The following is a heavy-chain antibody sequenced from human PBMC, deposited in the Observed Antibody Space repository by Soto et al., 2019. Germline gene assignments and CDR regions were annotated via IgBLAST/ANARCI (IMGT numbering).Heavy chain of an antibody. CDR2: ISSSGSTI. CDR1: GFTFSSYE. Sequence: PGGSLRLSCAASGFTFSSYEMNWVRQAPGNGLEWVSYISSSGSTIYYADSVKGRFTISRDNAKSSLYLQMNSLRAEDTAVYYCARDYSDGYNSIGFDYWGQGTLVTVS. CDR3: ARDYSDGYNSIGFDY. V-gene: IGHV3-48*03. D-gene: IGHD1-1*01. J-gene: IGHJ4*02.